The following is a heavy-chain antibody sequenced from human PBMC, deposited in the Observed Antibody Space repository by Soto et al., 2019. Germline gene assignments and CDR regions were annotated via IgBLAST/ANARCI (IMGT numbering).Heavy chain of an antibody. CDR2: IYYTGST. Sequence: QVQLQESGPGLVKPSETLSFTCTVSGGSMSTYSWSWIRQPQGKGLEWIGHIYYTGSTNYNPSLKCRVTISVDTSENQFSLKLSSVTAADTAVYYCTRDDYGSGSYHNPAFDIWGQGPMVTVSS. J-gene: IGHJ3*02. V-gene: IGHV4-59*01. D-gene: IGHD3-10*01. CDR1: GGSMSTYS. CDR3: TRDDYGSGSYHNPAFDI.